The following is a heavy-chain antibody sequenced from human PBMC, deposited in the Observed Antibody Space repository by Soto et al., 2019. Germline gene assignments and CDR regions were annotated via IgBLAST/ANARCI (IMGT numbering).Heavy chain of an antibody. CDR2: ISSSSSYI. V-gene: IGHV3-21*01. Sequence: GGSLRLSCAASGFTFSSYSMNWVRQAPGKGLEWVSSISSSSSYIYYADSVKGRFTISRGNAKNSLYLRMNSLRAEDTAVYYCTRLGECSGGSCYDWGQGTLVTVSS. D-gene: IGHD2-15*01. CDR1: GFTFSSYS. J-gene: IGHJ4*02. CDR3: TRLGECSGGSCYD.